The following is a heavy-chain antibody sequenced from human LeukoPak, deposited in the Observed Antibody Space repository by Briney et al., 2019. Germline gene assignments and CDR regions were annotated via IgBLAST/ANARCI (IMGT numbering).Heavy chain of an antibody. Sequence: SETLSLTCTVSGGSISSYYWSWIRQPPGKGLEWIGYIYYSGSTHYNPPLKSRVTISIDTYKHQISLTLSSVTAAHPGVYYCARGYSPYWYVDLWGRGTRVTVSS. CDR3: ARGYSPYWYVDL. CDR1: GGSISSYY. CDR2: IYYSGST. V-gene: IGHV4-59*01. J-gene: IGHJ2*01. D-gene: IGHD3-16*02.